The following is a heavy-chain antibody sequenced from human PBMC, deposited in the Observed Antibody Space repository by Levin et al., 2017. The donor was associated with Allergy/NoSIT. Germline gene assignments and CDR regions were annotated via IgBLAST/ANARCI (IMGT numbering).Heavy chain of an antibody. V-gene: IGHV4-59*01. D-gene: IGHD3-3*01. CDR3: ARGGTYHDFWSGYDRAFDS. Sequence: SETLSLTCTVSGGSISSYYWSWIRQPPGKGLEWIGYIYYGGSANYNPSLKSRVSISVDTSKNQFSLELSSVTAADTAVYYCARGGTYHDFWSGYDRAFDSWGQGTMVIVSS. CDR2: IYYGGSA. CDR1: GGSISSYY. J-gene: IGHJ3*02.